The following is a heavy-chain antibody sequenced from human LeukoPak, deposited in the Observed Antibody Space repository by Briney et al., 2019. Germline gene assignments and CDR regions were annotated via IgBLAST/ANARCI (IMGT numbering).Heavy chain of an antibody. Sequence: SETLSLTCTVSGGSISSGSYYWSWIRQPAGKGLEWIGRIYTSGSTNYNPSLKSRVTISVDTSKNQFSLKLSSVTAADTAVYYCARGRQDYDILTGYLGYYYYYMDVWGKGTTVTISS. V-gene: IGHV4-61*02. CDR2: IYTSGST. D-gene: IGHD3-9*01. J-gene: IGHJ6*03. CDR3: ARGRQDYDILTGYLGYYYYYMDV. CDR1: GGSISSGSYY.